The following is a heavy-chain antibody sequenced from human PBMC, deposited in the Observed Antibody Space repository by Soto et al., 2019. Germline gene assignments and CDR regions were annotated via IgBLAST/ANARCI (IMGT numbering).Heavy chain of an antibody. CDR3: ARFPFDRSSWTNPRYFDY. Sequence: QVQLQQWGAGLLRPAVTLSLTCAVYGGSFSGYYWTWIRQPPGKGLEWIGEINQSGFTSYNPSLESRVTMSVDTSKNQFSLRLSSVTAADTAVYYCARFPFDRSSWTNPRYFDYWGQGTLVTVSS. CDR1: GGSFSGYY. D-gene: IGHD6-13*01. CDR2: INQSGFT. V-gene: IGHV4-34*01. J-gene: IGHJ4*02.